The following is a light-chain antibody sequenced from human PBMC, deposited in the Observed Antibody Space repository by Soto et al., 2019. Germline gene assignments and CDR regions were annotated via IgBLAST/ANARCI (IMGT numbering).Light chain of an antibody. CDR1: ESVSSN. J-gene: IGKJ5*01. CDR3: QQYNSWHPIT. Sequence: EVVMTQSPATLSVSPGERATLSCRASESVSSNLAWYQQRPGQATRLLIYGASTRATGIPARFSGGGSGTEFTLTISSLQSEDFAVYYCQQYNSWHPITFGQGTRLEIK. V-gene: IGKV3-15*01. CDR2: GAS.